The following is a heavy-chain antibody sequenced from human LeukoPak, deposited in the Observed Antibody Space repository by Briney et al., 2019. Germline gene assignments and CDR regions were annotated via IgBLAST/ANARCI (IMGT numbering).Heavy chain of an antibody. CDR1: GDTFTGYY. Sequence: ASVKVSCKASGDTFTGYYMHWVRQAPGQGLEWMGWINPNSGGTNYAQNFQGRVTMTRDPYIRTAYMDLSRLRSEHTAVYYCARPITIFGVADAFHIWGQGTMVTVSS. J-gene: IGHJ3*02. V-gene: IGHV1-2*02. CDR2: INPNSGGT. D-gene: IGHD3-3*01. CDR3: ARPITIFGVADAFHI.